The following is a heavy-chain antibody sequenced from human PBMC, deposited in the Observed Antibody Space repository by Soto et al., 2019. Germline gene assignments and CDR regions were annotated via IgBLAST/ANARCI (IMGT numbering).Heavy chain of an antibody. Sequence: PGGPLRLSCAPSGFTFSSYAMSGVRQAPGKGLEWVSALSGSDGSTYYADPVKGRFTISRDNSKTTLYLQMNSLRAEDTAVYYCAKDARWYYDSSGLFDYWGQGTLVTVSS. J-gene: IGHJ4*02. CDR3: AKDARWYYDSSGLFDY. CDR2: LSGSDGST. D-gene: IGHD3-22*01. CDR1: GFTFSSYA. V-gene: IGHV3-23*01.